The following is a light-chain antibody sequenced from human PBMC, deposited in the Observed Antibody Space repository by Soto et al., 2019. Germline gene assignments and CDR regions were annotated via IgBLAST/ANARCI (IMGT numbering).Light chain of an antibody. CDR2: DAS. V-gene: IGKV3-11*01. CDR3: QQRSNWRT. J-gene: IGKJ1*01. CDR1: QSVSSY. Sequence: EIVLTQSPATLSLSPGERATLSCRASQSVSSYLAWYQQKPGQAPRLLIYDASNRATGIPARFSGSGSGTYFTLTISSLEPEDFAVYYCQQRSNWRTFGKGTKVEIK.